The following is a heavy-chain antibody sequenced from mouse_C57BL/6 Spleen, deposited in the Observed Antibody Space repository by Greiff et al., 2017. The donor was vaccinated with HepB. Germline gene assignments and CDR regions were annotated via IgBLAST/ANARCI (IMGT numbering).Heavy chain of an antibody. CDR3: ARHPYYYGSSWYYAMDY. J-gene: IGHJ4*01. Sequence: DVQLVESGGGLVKPGGSLKLSCAASGFTFSSYTMSWVRQTPEKRLEWVATISGGGGNTYYPDSVKGRFTISRDNAKNTLYLQMSSLRSEDTALYYCARHPYYYGSSWYYAMDYWGQGTSVTVSS. CDR1: GFTFSSYT. V-gene: IGHV5-9*01. D-gene: IGHD1-1*01. CDR2: ISGGGGNT.